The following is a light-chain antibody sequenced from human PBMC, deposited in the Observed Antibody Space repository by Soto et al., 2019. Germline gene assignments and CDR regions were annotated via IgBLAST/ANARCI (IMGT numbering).Light chain of an antibody. CDR1: QSATSS. J-gene: IGKJ2*01. V-gene: IGKV3-11*01. CDR3: QQRNTGGGHT. Sequence: EIVLTQSPATLSLSPGERATLSCRASQSATSSLAWYQQKPGQAPRLLIYRASNRGTGIPARFSGSGSGTDFTLTISSLEPEDLAIYYCQQRNTGGGHTFGQGTKLEIK. CDR2: RAS.